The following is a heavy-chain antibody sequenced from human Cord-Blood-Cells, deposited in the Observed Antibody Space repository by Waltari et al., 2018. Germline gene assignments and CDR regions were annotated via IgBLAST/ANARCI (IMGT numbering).Heavy chain of an antibody. V-gene: IGHV3-53*01. CDR2: IYSGGST. J-gene: IGHJ3*02. D-gene: IGHD3-22*01. Sequence: EVQLVESGGGLIQPGGSLRLSCAASGFTVSSNYMSWVRQAPGKGLEWVSVIYSGGSTYYADSVKGRFTISRDNSKNTLYLQMNSLRAEDTAVYYCARGDHYYDKRAFDIWGQGTMVTVSS. CDR3: ARGDHYYDKRAFDI. CDR1: GFTVSSNY.